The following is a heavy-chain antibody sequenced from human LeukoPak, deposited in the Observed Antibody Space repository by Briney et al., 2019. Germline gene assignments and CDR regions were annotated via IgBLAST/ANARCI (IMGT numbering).Heavy chain of an antibody. Sequence: SETLSLTCTVSGGSISSYYWSWIRQPPGKGLEWIGYIYYSGSTNYNPSLESRVTISLDTSKNQFSLKLSSVTTAATAVYYCARSVVTLYWYFDLWGRGTLVTVSS. V-gene: IGHV4-59*01. CDR2: IYYSGST. CDR3: ARSVVTLYWYFDL. J-gene: IGHJ2*01. D-gene: IGHD4-23*01. CDR1: GGSISSYY.